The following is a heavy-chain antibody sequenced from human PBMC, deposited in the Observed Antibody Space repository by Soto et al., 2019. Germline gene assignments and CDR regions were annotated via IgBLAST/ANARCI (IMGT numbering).Heavy chain of an antibody. D-gene: IGHD6-6*01. CDR2: ISGNGGST. J-gene: IGHJ4*02. CDR3: AKGSEFSNSYTLDFDF. Sequence: LRLSCAASGFTFSSYAMSWVRHAPVRGLEWVSIISGNGGSTYYAASVKGRFTISRDNTKNTLYLQMDSLTAEDTAVYYCAKGSEFSNSYTLDFDFWGQGALVTVS. V-gene: IGHV3-23*01. CDR1: GFTFSSYA.